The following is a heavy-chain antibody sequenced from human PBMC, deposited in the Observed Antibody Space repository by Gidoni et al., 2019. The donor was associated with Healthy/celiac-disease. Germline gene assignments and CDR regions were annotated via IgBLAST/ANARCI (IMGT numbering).Heavy chain of an antibody. CDR3: AKGRGDYYDSSAYFDY. D-gene: IGHD3-22*01. CDR1: GFTFDDSA. Sequence: EVQPVESGGGLVEPGRSVRCSCAASGFTFDDSAMHWFRQAPGKGREWVSGISWNSGSIGYTGSVKGRFTISRDNAKNSLYLQMNSLGAEDTALYYCAKGRGDYYDSSAYFDYWGQGTLVTVSS. CDR2: ISWNSGSI. J-gene: IGHJ4*02. V-gene: IGHV3-9*01.